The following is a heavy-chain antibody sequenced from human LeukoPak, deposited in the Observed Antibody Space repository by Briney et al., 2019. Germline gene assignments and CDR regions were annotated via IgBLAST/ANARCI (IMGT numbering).Heavy chain of an antibody. CDR1: GYSFTTYW. CDR3: ARRPHCSGGSCYPLDAFDI. V-gene: IGHV5-51*01. J-gene: IGHJ3*02. D-gene: IGHD2-15*01. Sequence: GESLKISCKGSGYSFTTYWIAWVRQMSGKGLEWMGIIYPGDSDTRCSPSFQGQVTISADKSISTAYLQWSSLKASDTAMYYCARRPHCSGGSCYPLDAFDIWGQGTMVTVSS. CDR2: IYPGDSDT.